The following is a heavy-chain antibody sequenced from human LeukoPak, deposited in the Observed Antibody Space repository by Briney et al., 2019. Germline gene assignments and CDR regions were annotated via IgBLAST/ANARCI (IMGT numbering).Heavy chain of an antibody. J-gene: IGHJ4*02. V-gene: IGHV4-59*01. CDR2: IYSTGST. CDR3: ARRDSSGWNYFDS. Sequence: PSETLSLTCTVSGGSISTYYWSWIRQPPGKGLELIGYIYSTGSTNYNPSLKSRVTIAVSTSKKQFSLNLSSVTAADTAVYYCARRDSSGWNYFDSWGQGTLVTVSS. D-gene: IGHD6-19*01. CDR1: GGSISTYY.